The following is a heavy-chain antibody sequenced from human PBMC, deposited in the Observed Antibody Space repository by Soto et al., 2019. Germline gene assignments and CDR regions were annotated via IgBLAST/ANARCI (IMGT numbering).Heavy chain of an antibody. CDR1: GGTFSSYA. CDR3: AREWCSGGSCYLGLYGMDV. Sequence: QVQLVQSGAEVKKPGSSVKVSCKASGGTFSSYAISWVRQAPGQGLEWMGGIIPIFGTANYAQKFQGRVTITADESTSTAYMELSSLRSEDTAVYYCAREWCSGGSCYLGLYGMDVWGQGTTVTVSS. V-gene: IGHV1-69*12. J-gene: IGHJ6*02. D-gene: IGHD2-15*01. CDR2: IIPIFGTA.